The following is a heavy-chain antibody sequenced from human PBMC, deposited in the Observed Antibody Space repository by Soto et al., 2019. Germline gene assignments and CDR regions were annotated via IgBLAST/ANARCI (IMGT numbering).Heavy chain of an antibody. V-gene: IGHV3-48*02. CDR2: ISSSSSTI. CDR3: AREAGESSRPNYYYYGMDV. D-gene: IGHD3-10*01. Sequence: GGSLRLSCAASGFTFSSYSMNWVRQAPGKGLEWVSYISSSSSTIYYADSVEGRFTISRDNAKNSLYLQMNSLRDEDTAVYYCAREAGESSRPNYYYYGMDVWGQGTTVTVSS. CDR1: GFTFSSYS. J-gene: IGHJ6*02.